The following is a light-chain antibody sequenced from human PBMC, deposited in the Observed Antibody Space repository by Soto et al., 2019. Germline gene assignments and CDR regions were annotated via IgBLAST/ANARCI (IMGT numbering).Light chain of an antibody. J-gene: IGLJ2*01. V-gene: IGLV1-40*01. Sequence: QSVLTQPPSVSGAPGQRVTISCTGSSSNIGAGFDVHWYQQFPGIAPXXXIXXXXIXPXXXXXXXXGSKSGTSASLAITGLQAEDEADYYCQSFWVFGGGTKLTVL. CDR1: SSNIGAGFD. CDR3: QSFWV. CDR2: XXX.